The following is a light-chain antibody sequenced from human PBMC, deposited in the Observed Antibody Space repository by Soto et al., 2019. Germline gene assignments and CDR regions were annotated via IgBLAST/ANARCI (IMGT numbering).Light chain of an antibody. CDR1: QSISSW. Sequence: DIQMTQSPSTLSAAVGERVTITCRASQSISSWLAWYQQKPGKAPKLLIYDASSLESGVPARFSGSGSGTEFTLTISSLQPDDFATYYCQQYNSYSPVTFGQGTKVDI. V-gene: IGKV1-5*01. J-gene: IGKJ1*01. CDR3: QQYNSYSPVT. CDR2: DAS.